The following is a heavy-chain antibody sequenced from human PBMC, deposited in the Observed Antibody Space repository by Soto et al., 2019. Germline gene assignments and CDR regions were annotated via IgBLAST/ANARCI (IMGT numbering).Heavy chain of an antibody. V-gene: IGHV6-1*01. CDR3: ARGIYGSTVGTAFDM. J-gene: IGHJ3*02. CDR1: GDSVSSNSVV. CDR2: TYYRSQWYN. D-gene: IGHD1-1*01. Sequence: PSQTLSLTCAISGDSVSSNSVVWNWIRQSPSRGLEWLGRTYYRSQWYNEYVVFVKSRITINPDTSKNPFSLPLNSVTPEFMAVYCYARGIYGSTVGTAFDMWSQGTKVTVSS.